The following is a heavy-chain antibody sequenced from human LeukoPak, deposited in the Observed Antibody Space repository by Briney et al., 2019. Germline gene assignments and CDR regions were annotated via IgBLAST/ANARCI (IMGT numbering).Heavy chain of an antibody. V-gene: IGHV4-4*02. Sequence: SETLSLTCAVSGGSITSSNWWSWVRQSPGKGLEWIGEIYHGGSTKYNPSLKSRVTMSVDTSKNQFSLKLTSVTAADTAVYYCARDYDWYFDLWGRGTLVTVSS. CDR1: GGSITSSNW. D-gene: IGHD4-17*01. J-gene: IGHJ2*01. CDR3: ARDYDWYFDL. CDR2: IYHGGST.